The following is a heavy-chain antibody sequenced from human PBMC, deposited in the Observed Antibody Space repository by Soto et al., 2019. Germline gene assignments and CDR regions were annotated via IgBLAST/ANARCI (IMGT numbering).Heavy chain of an antibody. CDR3: ARDNLGSIDY. CDR2: IYYSGST. D-gene: IGHD7-27*01. Sequence: SETLSLTCTVSGGSISSYYWSWIRQPPGKGLEWIGYIYYSGSTNYNPSLKSRVTISVDTSKNQFSLKLSSVTAADTAVYYCARDNLGSIDYWGQGILVTVSS. V-gene: IGHV4-59*01. CDR1: GGSISSYY. J-gene: IGHJ4*02.